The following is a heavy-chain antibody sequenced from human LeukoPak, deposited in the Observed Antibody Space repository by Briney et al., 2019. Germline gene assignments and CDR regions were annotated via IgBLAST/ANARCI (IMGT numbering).Heavy chain of an antibody. CDR2: IYYSGST. V-gene: IGHV4-39*01. CDR1: GGSISSGSYY. J-gene: IGHJ3*02. D-gene: IGHD3-22*01. Sequence: PSETLSLTCTVSGGSISSGSYYWGWIRQPPGKGLKWIGSIYYSGSTYYNPSLKSRVTISVDTSKNQFSLKLSSVTAADTAVYYCASLSYDSSGYHDAFDIWGQGTMVTVSS. CDR3: ASLSYDSSGYHDAFDI.